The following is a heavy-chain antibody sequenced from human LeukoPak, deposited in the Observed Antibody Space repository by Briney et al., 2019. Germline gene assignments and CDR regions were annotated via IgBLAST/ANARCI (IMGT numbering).Heavy chain of an antibody. CDR2: IYHSGST. CDR3: ARAGSGWPFDY. D-gene: IGHD6-19*01. Sequence: TSETLSLTCAVSGGSISSSNWWSWVRQPPGKGLEWIGEIYHSGSTNYNPSLKSRATISVDKSKNPFSPKLSSVTAADTAVYYCARAGSGWPFDYWGQGTLVAVSS. V-gene: IGHV4-4*02. CDR1: GGSISSSNW. J-gene: IGHJ4*02.